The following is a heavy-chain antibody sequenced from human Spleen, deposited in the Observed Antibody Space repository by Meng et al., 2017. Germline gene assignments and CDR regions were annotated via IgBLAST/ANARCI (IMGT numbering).Heavy chain of an antibody. D-gene: IGHD5-18*01. CDR1: GDSIRSSYW. CDR3: AGVDVDTGVPS. Sequence: QVQIQQWGAALVKPTATLSLTCACAGDSIRSSYWWSWVRQPPGKGLEWIGEVYHSGNTNSNPSLKSRVTMSVDKSKNQFSLQLTSVTAADTATYYCAGVDVDTGVPSWGQGTLVTVSS. V-gene: IGHV4-4*02. J-gene: IGHJ5*02. CDR2: VYHSGNT.